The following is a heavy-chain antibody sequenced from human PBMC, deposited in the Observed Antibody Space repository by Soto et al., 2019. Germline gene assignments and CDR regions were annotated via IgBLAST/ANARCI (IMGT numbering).Heavy chain of an antibody. CDR1: GFTFSSYS. J-gene: IGHJ2*01. CDR3: ARRRRMEAEPLPQYFRYFDL. D-gene: IGHD3-9*01. CDR2: ISSSSSYI. V-gene: IGHV3-21*01. Sequence: GGSLRLSCAASGFTFSSYSMNWVRQAPGKGLEWVSSISSSSSYIYYADSVKGRFTISRDNAKNSLYLQMNSLRAEDTAVYYCARRRRMEAEPLPQYFRYFDLWGRGTLVTVSS.